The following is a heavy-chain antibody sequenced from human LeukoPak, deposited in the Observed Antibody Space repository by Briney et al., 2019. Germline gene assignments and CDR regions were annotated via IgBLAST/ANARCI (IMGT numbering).Heavy chain of an antibody. J-gene: IGHJ4*02. CDR2: ISYDGSNK. CDR3: ARDRQGRTYYFDY. CDR1: GFTFSSYG. V-gene: IGHV3-30*03. Sequence: PGGSLRLSCAASGFTFSSYGMHWVRQAPGKGLEWVAVISYDGSNKYYADPVKGRFTISRDNSKNTLYLQMNSLRAEDTAVYYCARDRQGRTYYFDYWGQGTLVTVSS.